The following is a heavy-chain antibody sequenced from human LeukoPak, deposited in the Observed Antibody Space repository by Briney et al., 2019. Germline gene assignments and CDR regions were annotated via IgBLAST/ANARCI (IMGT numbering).Heavy chain of an antibody. CDR1: GYTLSGEY. CDR3: ARGRKDYGDYYFDS. Sequence: ASVKVSCKASGYTLSGEYMHWVRQAPGQGLEWMGWISAYNGNTNSAQRLQGRVTMTTDTSTSTAYMELRSLRSDDTAVYYCARGRKDYGDYYFDSWGQGTLVTVSS. CDR2: ISAYNGNT. V-gene: IGHV1-18*01. D-gene: IGHD4-17*01. J-gene: IGHJ4*02.